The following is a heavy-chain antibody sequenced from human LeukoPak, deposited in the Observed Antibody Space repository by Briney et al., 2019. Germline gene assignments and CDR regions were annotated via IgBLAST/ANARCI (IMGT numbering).Heavy chain of an antibody. CDR1: GYTLTGYY. V-gene: IGHV1-2*02. CDR3: ARDFMTVTTNFDY. J-gene: IGHJ4*02. D-gene: IGHD4-17*01. Sequence: ASVKVSCKASGYTLTGYYMHWVRQAPGQGLEWMGWINPNSGGTNYAQKFQGRVTMTRDTSISTAYMELSRLRSDDTAVYYCARDFMTVTTNFDYWGQGTLVTVSS. CDR2: INPNSGGT.